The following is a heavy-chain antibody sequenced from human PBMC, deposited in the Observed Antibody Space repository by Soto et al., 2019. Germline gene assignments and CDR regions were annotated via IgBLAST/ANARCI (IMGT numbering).Heavy chain of an antibody. CDR2: IDPSDSYT. CDR1: GYSFTSDW. CDR3: STADGNGFDY. J-gene: IGHJ4*02. Sequence: GESLKISCKASGYSFTSDWINWVRQMPGKGLEWMGRIDPSDSYTNYSPSFQGHVTISTDRSISTAYLQWNSLRATDTAMYYCSTADGNGFDYWGQGTLVTVSS. V-gene: IGHV5-10-1*01. D-gene: IGHD2-8*01.